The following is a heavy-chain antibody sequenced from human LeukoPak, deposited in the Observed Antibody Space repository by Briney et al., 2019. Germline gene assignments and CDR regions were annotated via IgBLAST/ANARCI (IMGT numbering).Heavy chain of an antibody. CDR2: IYYSGST. D-gene: IGHD2-21*02. Sequence: SETLSLTCTVSGGSISSGDYYWGWIRQPPGKGLEWIGYIYYSGSTYYNPSLKSRVTISVDTSKNQFSLKLSSVTAADTAVYYCAREVVVTGAFDYWGQGTLVTVSS. CDR3: AREVVVTGAFDY. CDR1: GGSISSGDYY. J-gene: IGHJ4*02. V-gene: IGHV4-30-4*01.